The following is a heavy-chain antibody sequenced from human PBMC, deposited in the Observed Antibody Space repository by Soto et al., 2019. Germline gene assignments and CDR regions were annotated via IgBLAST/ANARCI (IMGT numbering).Heavy chain of an antibody. CDR1: GGSITSSHYY. J-gene: IGHJ4*02. D-gene: IGHD7-27*01. V-gene: IGHV4-39*01. Sequence: QLQLQESGPRLVKPSETLSLTCTVSGGSITSSHYYWGWIRQPPGKGLEWIGTIYYSGPTSYHPSLKSRVTISADTSKNQFSLRLSSVTAADTAVYYCARHGPTWVAQVLYFDYWGQGALVTVSS. CDR2: IYYSGPT. CDR3: ARHGPTWVAQVLYFDY.